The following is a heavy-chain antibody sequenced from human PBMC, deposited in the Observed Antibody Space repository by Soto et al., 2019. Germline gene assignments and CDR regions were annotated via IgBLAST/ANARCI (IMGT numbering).Heavy chain of an antibody. Sequence: ASVKVSCKASGYTFTNYGINWVRQAPGQGLEWMGWINCDNGNTKYAQKVQGRVTMTRDTSTSTVYMEVSSLTSEDTAVYYCARDIWSQQLVTDAFDIWGQGTMVTVSS. D-gene: IGHD6-13*01. J-gene: IGHJ3*02. CDR3: ARDIWSQQLVTDAFDI. CDR2: INCDNGNT. CDR1: GYTFTNYG. V-gene: IGHV1-18*01.